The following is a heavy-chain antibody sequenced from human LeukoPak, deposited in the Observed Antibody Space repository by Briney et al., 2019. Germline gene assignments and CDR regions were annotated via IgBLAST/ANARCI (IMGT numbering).Heavy chain of an antibody. CDR1: GGSISSYY. D-gene: IGHD3-10*01. Sequence: SETLSLTCTVSGGSISSYYWSWIRQPPGKGLEWIGYIYYSGSTNYNPSLKSRVTISVDTSKNQFSLKLSSVTAADTAVYYCARCREGLWFGERWGQGTLVTVSS. CDR3: ARCREGLWFGER. J-gene: IGHJ4*02. CDR2: IYYSGST. V-gene: IGHV4-59*01.